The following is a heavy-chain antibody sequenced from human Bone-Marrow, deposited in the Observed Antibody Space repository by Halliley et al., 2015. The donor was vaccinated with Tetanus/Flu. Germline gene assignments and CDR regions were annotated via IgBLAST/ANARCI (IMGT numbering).Heavy chain of an antibody. J-gene: IGHJ4*02. D-gene: IGHD6-19*01. V-gene: IGHV3-23*01. CDR2: NGGST. CDR3: AKPRSERYNSGWYDGSFDC. Sequence: NGGSTEDADSVKGRFTISRDSSKNTLDLQMSGLRAEDTAVYYCAKPRSERYNSGWYDGSFDCWGQGTLVTVSS.